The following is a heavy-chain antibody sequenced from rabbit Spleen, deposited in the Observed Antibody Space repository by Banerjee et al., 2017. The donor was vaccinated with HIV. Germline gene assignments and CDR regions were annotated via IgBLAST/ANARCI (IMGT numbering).Heavy chain of an antibody. J-gene: IGHJ3*01. CDR3: ARDLDGVMGGNFGW. D-gene: IGHD4-1*01. V-gene: IGHV1S40*01. CDR2: IEGGSSVFS. CDR1: GVSFSSNHY. Sequence: QSLEESGGGLVKPGASLTLTCTASGVSFSSNHYMCWVRQAPGKGLEWIACIEGGSSVFSFFASWAKGRFTSPKPPPPRVPLQMPILRPADSAPFFWARDLDGVMGGNFGWWGGAPLVPVS.